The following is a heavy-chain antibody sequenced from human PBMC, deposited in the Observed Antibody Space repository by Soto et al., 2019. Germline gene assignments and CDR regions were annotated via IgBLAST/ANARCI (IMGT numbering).Heavy chain of an antibody. Sequence: QITLKESGPPLVKPTQTLTLTCTFSGFSLSTSGVGVGWIRQPPGKALEWLALIYWDDDKRYSPSLKSRLTITKDTSKNQVVLPMTNMDPVDTATYYCAHRGDYGDLDYWGQGTLVTVSS. CDR3: AHRGDYGDLDY. CDR1: GFSLSTSGVG. CDR2: IYWDDDK. J-gene: IGHJ4*02. D-gene: IGHD4-17*01. V-gene: IGHV2-5*02.